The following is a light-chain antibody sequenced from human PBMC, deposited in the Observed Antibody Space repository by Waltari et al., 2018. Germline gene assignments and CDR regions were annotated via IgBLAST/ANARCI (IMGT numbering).Light chain of an antibody. J-gene: IGKJ5*01. CDR2: WAS. V-gene: IGKV4-1*01. CDR1: QSVAYTSDNKNC. CDR3: HHYYIPPLT. Sequence: DIVMTQSPDSLAVSLGERATINCMSSQSVAYTSDNKNCLAWYQQKPGQPPKLLIYWASTRESVVPDRFSGSGSGTDFTLTISSLQAEDVAVYYCHHYYIPPLTFGQGTRLEI.